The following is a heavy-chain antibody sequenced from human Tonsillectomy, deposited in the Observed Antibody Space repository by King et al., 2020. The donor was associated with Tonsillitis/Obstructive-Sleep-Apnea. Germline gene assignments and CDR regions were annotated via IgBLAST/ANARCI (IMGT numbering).Heavy chain of an antibody. CDR1: GGSFSGYY. J-gene: IGHJ6*03. CDR2: INHSGST. D-gene: IGHD5-24*01. Sequence: VQLQQWGAGLLKPSETLSLTCAVYGGSFSGYYWSWIRQPPGKGLEWIGEINHSGSTNYKPSLKSRVTISVDTSKNQFSLKLSSVAAADTAVYYCARGSRACTRDYYYYMDVWGKGNTVTVSS. V-gene: IGHV4-34*01. CDR3: ARGSRACTRDYYYYMDV.